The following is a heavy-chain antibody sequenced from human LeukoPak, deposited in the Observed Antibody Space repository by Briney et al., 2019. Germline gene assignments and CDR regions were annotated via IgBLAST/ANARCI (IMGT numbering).Heavy chain of an antibody. Sequence: PSETLSLXCTVSGGSISSSSYYWVWIRQPPGKGLEWIGSIYYSGITYYNPSLKSRVTISVDTSKNQFPLKLSSVTAADTAVYYCARPSSGWFPSFDYWGQGTLVTVSS. V-gene: IGHV4-39*01. J-gene: IGHJ4*02. D-gene: IGHD6-19*01. CDR2: IYYSGIT. CDR3: ARPSSGWFPSFDY. CDR1: GGSISSSSYY.